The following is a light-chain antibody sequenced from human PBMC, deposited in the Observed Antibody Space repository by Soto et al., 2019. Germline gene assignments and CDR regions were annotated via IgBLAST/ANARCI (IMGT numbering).Light chain of an antibody. Sequence: DIQMTQSPSTVSASIGDRVTITCRASQNIRSWVAGYQQKPGKAPGLLLCSASGLETGVPSRFSGSGFGTEFTLTISSLHPDDFATYYCQEYNGDSGLTFGGGTKVEIK. J-gene: IGKJ4*01. CDR1: QNIRSW. V-gene: IGKV1-5*03. CDR2: SAS. CDR3: QEYNGDSGLT.